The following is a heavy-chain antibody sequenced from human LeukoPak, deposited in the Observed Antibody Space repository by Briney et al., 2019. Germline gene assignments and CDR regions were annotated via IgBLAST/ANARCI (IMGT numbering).Heavy chain of an antibody. D-gene: IGHD3-22*01. CDR1: GGSISSSDYY. CDR2: IYTGGST. J-gene: IGHJ5*02. CDR3: ARDGLTMIA. V-gene: IGHV4-39*07. Sequence: SETLSLTCTVSGGSISSSDYYWDWIRQPPGRGLEWIGSIYTGGSTNYNPSLKSRVTISADMSKNQFSLKLRSVTAADTAVYYCARDGLTMIAWGQGTLVTVSS.